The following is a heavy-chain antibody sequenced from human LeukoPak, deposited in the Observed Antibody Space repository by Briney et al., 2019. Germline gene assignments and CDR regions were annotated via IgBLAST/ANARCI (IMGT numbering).Heavy chain of an antibody. J-gene: IGHJ4*02. D-gene: IGHD6-13*01. Sequence: PGGSLRLSCTASGFTFDDYAMHWVRQAPAQGLEWVSLISGDGGTTDYADSVKGRFTIPRDNRRNSLYLHMNSLRTEDTALYFCAKVYVGSWYAYDHWGQGTLVTVSS. CDR3: AKVYVGSWYAYDH. CDR1: GFTFDDYA. V-gene: IGHV3-43*02. CDR2: ISGDGGTT.